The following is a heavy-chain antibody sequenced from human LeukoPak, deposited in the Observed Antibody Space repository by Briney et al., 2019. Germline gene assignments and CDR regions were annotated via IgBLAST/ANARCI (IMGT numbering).Heavy chain of an antibody. V-gene: IGHV4-30-4*08. D-gene: IGHD4-23*01. J-gene: IGHJ4*02. CDR2: IYYSGST. Sequence: SETLSLTCTVSGGSISSGDYYWSWIRQPPGKGLEWIGYIYYSGSTYYNPSLKSRVTISVDTSKNQFSLKLSSVTAADTAVYYCARDHPDDYGGDHFDYWGQGTLVTVSS. CDR1: GGSISSGDYY. CDR3: ARDHPDDYGGDHFDY.